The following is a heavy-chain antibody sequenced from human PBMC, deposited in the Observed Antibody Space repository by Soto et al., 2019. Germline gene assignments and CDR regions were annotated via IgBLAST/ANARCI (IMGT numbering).Heavy chain of an antibody. V-gene: IGHV3-7*01. CDR1: GFTFSSYW. D-gene: IGHD2-2*01. CDR3: ARSIVVVPEPYYYYYYYMDV. CDR2: IKQDGSEK. Sequence: GGSLRLSCAASGFTFSSYWMSWVRQAPGKGLEWVANIKQDGSEKYYVDSVKGRFTISRDNAKNSLYLQMNSLRAEDTAVYYCARSIVVVPEPYYYYYYYMDVWGKGTTVTVSS. J-gene: IGHJ6*03.